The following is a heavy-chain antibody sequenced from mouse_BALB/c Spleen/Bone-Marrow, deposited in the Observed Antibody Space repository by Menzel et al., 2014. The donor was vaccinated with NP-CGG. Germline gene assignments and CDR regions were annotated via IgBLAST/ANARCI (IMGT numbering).Heavy chain of an antibody. V-gene: IGHV4-1*02. CDR3: ARQGYYGYSDY. D-gene: IGHD1-2*01. CDR1: GYDFSRYW. J-gene: IGHJ2*01. CDR2: INPDSSTI. Sequence: EVMLVESGGGLVQPGGSLKLSCAASGYDFSRYWMSWVRQAPGKGLEWIGEINPDSSTINYTPSLKDKFIISRDNAKNTLYLQMRKVRSEDTALYYCARQGYYGYSDYWGQGTTLTVSS.